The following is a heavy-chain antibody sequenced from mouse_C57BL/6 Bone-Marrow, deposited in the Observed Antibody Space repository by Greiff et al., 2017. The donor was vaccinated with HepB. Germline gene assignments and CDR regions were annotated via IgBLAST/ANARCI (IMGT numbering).Heavy chain of an antibody. D-gene: IGHD1-1*01. Sequence: EVKVVESGGGLVQPGGSLSLSCAASGFTFTDYYMSWVRQPPGKALEWLGFIRNKANGYTTEYSASVKGRFTISRDNSQSILYLQMKALRAEDSATYYCARDRYGSSYDWYFDVWGTGTTVTVSS. V-gene: IGHV7-3*01. J-gene: IGHJ1*03. CDR3: ARDRYGSSYDWYFDV. CDR2: IRNKANGYTT. CDR1: GFTFTDYY.